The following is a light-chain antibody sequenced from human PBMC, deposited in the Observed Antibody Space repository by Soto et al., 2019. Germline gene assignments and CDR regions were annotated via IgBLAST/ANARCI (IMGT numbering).Light chain of an antibody. CDR3: QQRSNWPPLT. Sequence: EIVLTQSPATLSLSPGERATLSCRASQSVSSYLAWYQQKPGHAPRLLIYDASNRATGIPARFSGSGSGTDFTLTISSLEPEDFAVYYCQQRSNWPPLTFGGGTKVDIK. V-gene: IGKV3-11*01. CDR1: QSVSSY. CDR2: DAS. J-gene: IGKJ4*01.